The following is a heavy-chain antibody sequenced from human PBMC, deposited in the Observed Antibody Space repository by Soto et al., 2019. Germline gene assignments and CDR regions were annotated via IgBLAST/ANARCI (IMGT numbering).Heavy chain of an antibody. Sequence: SETLSLTCTVSGGSISSGGYYWSWIRQHPGKGLEWIGYIYYSGSTYYNPSLKSRVTISVDTSKNKFSLKLSSVTAADTAVYYCVTSGASPNWFDPWVQGTLVTVSA. D-gene: IGHD2-2*01. CDR1: GGSISSGGYY. CDR3: VTSGASPNWFDP. CDR2: IYYSGST. J-gene: IGHJ5*02. V-gene: IGHV4-31*03.